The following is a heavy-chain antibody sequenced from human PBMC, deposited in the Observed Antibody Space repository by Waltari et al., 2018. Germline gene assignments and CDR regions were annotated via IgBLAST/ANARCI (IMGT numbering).Heavy chain of an antibody. CDR2: ISTDGSEE. Sequence: EVQLVESGGGLVQPGGSLRLSCAASGFTLSSYWMSWVRQAPGRGLEWVANISTDGSEEYYGDSVRGRFTISRDNAKNSLFLQMNSLRPEYTAVYYCARDQWFAFVIWGQVTMVTVSS. J-gene: IGHJ3*02. V-gene: IGHV3-7*01. CDR1: GFTLSSYW. D-gene: IGHD3-22*01. CDR3: ARDQWFAFVI.